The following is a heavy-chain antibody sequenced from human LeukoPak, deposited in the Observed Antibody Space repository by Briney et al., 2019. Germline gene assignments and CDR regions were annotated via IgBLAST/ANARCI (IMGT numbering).Heavy chain of an antibody. J-gene: IGHJ4*02. CDR2: IYYSGST. Sequence: TLSLTCTVSGGSISSDDYYWNWIRQHPGKGLEWIGYIYYSGSTYYNPSLESRLTMSVDTSKNQFSLKLSSVTAADTAVYYCARVSKNWNYPFDYWGQGTLVTVSS. CDR3: ARVSKNWNYPFDY. CDR1: GGSISSDDYY. V-gene: IGHV4-31*03. D-gene: IGHD1-7*01.